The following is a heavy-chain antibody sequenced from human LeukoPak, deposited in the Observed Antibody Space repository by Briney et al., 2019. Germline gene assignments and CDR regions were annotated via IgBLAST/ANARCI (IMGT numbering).Heavy chain of an antibody. V-gene: IGHV1-18*01. Sequence: ASVKVSCKASGYTFTSYVISWVRQAPGQGLEWMGWISAYNGNTNYAQKLQGRVTMTTDTSTSTAYMELRSLRSDDTAVYYCASGMRYGGSYTFDYWGQGTLVTVSS. J-gene: IGHJ4*02. D-gene: IGHD1-26*01. CDR3: ASGMRYGGSYTFDY. CDR2: ISAYNGNT. CDR1: GYTFTSYV.